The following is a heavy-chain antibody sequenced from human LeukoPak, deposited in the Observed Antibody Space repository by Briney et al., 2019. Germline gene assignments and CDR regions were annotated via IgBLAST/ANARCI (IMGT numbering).Heavy chain of an antibody. J-gene: IGHJ6*03. CDR3: AKEANIAARLGYYYMDV. V-gene: IGHV3-43D*03. CDR1: GFTFRDYA. Sequence: PGGSLRLSCAASGFTFRDYAMHWVRQAPGKGLEWVSLISWDGGSTYYADSVKGRFTISRDNSKNSLYLQMNSLRAEDTALYYCAKEANIAARLGYYYMDVWGKGTTVTVSS. D-gene: IGHD6-6*01. CDR2: ISWDGGST.